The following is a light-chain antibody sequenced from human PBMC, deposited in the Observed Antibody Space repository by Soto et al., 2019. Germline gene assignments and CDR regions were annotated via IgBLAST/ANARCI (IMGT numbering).Light chain of an antibody. V-gene: IGKV1-5*01. Sequence: DIQMTHSPSTLSASVGDRVVITCRASQSITTWLAWYQQKPGKAPKLLIYDASSLESGVPSRFSGSGSGTEFTLTLSSRQPDDFATYYCQQYNDYWTFGQGTKGEV. CDR3: QQYNDYWT. CDR2: DAS. J-gene: IGKJ1*01. CDR1: QSITTW.